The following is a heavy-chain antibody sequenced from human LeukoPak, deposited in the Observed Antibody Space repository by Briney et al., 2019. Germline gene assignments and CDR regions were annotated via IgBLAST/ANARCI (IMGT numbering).Heavy chain of an antibody. CDR1: GFTFSSYW. D-gene: IGHD3-10*01. Sequence: GGSLRLSCAASGFTFSSYWMSWVRQAPGKGREWVANIKQDGSEKYYVDCVKGRFTISRDNANKNSLYLQMNSLRAEDTALYYCAIRGSPMVRNYWGQGTLVTVSS. CDR3: AIRGSPMVRNY. J-gene: IGHJ4*02. V-gene: IGHV3-7*01. CDR2: IKQDGSEK.